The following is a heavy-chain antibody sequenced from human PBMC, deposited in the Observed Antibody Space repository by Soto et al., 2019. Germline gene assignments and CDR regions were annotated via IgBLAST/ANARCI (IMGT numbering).Heavy chain of an antibody. Sequence: QVQXQESGPGLVKPSGTLSLTCAVSSGSISXSNWXSWVRQPPGKGLEWIGEIYHSGSTNYNPSLKSRVTISVDKSKNQFSLKLSSVTAADTAXYYCARGPTSSSSFDYWGQGXLVTVSS. CDR1: SGSISXSNW. V-gene: IGHV4-4*02. J-gene: IGHJ4*02. CDR2: IYHSGST. D-gene: IGHD6-6*01. CDR3: ARGPTSSSSFDY.